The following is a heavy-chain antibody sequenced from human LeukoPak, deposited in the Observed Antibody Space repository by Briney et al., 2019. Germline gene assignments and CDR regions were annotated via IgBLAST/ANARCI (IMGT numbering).Heavy chain of an antibody. J-gene: IGHJ4*02. CDR1: GGTFRSYA. Sequence: SVKVSCKASGGTFRSYAISWVRQAPGQGLEWMGGIIPIFGTANYAQRFQGRVTITADKSTSIAYMELSSLRAEDTAVYYCARDRHKYNYDGSGYPPYWGQGTLVTVSS. V-gene: IGHV1-69*06. CDR3: ARDRHKYNYDGSGYPPY. D-gene: IGHD3-22*01. CDR2: IIPIFGTA.